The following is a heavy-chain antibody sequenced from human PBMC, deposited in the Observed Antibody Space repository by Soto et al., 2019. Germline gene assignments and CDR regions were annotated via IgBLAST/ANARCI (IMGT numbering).Heavy chain of an antibody. Sequence: GGSLRLSCAASGFTFGGSAMHWVRQASGKGLEWVGHIRSKTNSYATAYAESVKGRFTISRDDSMNTAYLQMNSLKTEDTAVYFCTRQTDAVQWLVVPTDYNFDYWGQGTMVTVYS. D-gene: IGHD6-19*01. CDR2: IRSKTNSYAT. V-gene: IGHV3-73*01. CDR3: TRQTDAVQWLVVPTDYNFDY. CDR1: GFTFGGSA. J-gene: IGHJ4*02.